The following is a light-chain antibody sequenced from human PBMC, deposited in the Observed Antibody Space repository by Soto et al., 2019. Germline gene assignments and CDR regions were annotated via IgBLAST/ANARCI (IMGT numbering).Light chain of an antibody. Sequence: QSVLTQPASVSGSPGQSITIFCSGTSSDGGAYKFVSWYRHHPGKAPQAIIYEVSNRPAGVSNRVPGSKSGNTASLNISGLQREDECDSDCSSYPGSQTWVFGGGTNLTVL. CDR2: EVS. CDR1: SSDGGAYKF. CDR3: SSYPGSQTWV. V-gene: IGLV2-14*01. J-gene: IGLJ3*02.